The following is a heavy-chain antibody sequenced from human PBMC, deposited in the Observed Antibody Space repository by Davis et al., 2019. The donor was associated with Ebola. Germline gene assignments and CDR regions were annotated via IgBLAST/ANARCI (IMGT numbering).Heavy chain of an antibody. Sequence: PGGSLRLSCVHSDFSFSSHWMTWVRQAPGKGLEWPANIGREGDGYERRYVDSVKGRFFISRDNVRKTLYLEMNSLRAEDTGVYYCAREAWWRLDPWGQGTLVTVSS. D-gene: IGHD2-15*01. J-gene: IGHJ5*02. CDR2: IGREGDGYER. V-gene: IGHV3-7*01. CDR1: DFSFSSHW. CDR3: AREAWWRLDP.